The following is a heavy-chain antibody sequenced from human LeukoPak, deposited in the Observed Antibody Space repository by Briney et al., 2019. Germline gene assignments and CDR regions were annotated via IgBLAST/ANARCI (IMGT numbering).Heavy chain of an antibody. CDR1: GFTFSSYS. CDR3: ASGLLEAAGPPSDY. D-gene: IGHD6-13*01. Sequence: PGGSLRLSCAASGFTFSSYSMNWVRQAPGKGLGWVSYISSSSSTIYYADSVKGRFTISRDNAKTSLYLQMNSLRAEDTAVYYCASGLLEAAGPPSDYWGQGTLVTVSS. CDR2: ISSSSSTI. V-gene: IGHV3-48*04. J-gene: IGHJ4*02.